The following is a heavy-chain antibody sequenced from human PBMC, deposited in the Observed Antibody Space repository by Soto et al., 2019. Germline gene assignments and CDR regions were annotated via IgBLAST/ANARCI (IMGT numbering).Heavy chain of an antibody. V-gene: IGHV4-34*01. CDR2: INHSGST. D-gene: IGHD4-17*01. CDR1: GGSFSGYY. CDR3: ARPGTTVTTRWFDP. Sequence: QVQLQQWGAGLLKPSETLSLTCAVYGGSFSGYYWSWIRQPPGKGLEWIGEINHSGSTNYSPSLKSRVTISVDTSKNQFSLKLSSVTAADTAVYYCARPGTTVTTRWFDPWGQGTLVTVSS. J-gene: IGHJ5*02.